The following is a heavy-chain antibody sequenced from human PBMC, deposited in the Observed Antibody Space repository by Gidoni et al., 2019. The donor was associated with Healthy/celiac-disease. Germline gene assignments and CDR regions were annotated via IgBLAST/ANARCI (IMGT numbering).Heavy chain of an antibody. D-gene: IGHD6-19*01. CDR3: ARETVAFDY. CDR2: IYYSGST. CDR1: GGSISSYY. J-gene: IGHJ4*02. V-gene: IGHV4-59*01. Sequence: QVQLQESGPGLVKPSETLSLTCRVPGGSISSYYWSWIRPPPGKGLEWIGYIYYSGSTNYNPSLKSRVTISVDTSKNQFSLKLSSVTAADTAVYYCARETVAFDYWGQGTLVTVSS.